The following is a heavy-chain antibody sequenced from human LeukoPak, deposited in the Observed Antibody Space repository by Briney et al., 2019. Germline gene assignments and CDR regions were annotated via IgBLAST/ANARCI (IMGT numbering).Heavy chain of an antibody. CDR2: IYTSGST. J-gene: IGHJ2*01. V-gene: IGHV4-4*07. Sequence: PSETLSLTCTVSGGSISSYYWSWIRQPAGKGLEWIGRIYTSGSTNYNPSLKSRVTMSVDTSQNQFSLKLSSVTAADTAVYYCARDSLTIPSLYFDLWGRGTLVTVSS. CDR1: GGSISSYY. D-gene: IGHD3-9*01. CDR3: ARDSLTIPSLYFDL.